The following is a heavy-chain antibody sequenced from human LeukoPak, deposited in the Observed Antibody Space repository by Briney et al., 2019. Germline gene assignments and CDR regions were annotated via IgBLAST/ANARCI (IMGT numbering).Heavy chain of an antibody. Sequence: SETLSLTCTVSGGSISSSSYYWGWIRQPPGKGLEWIGSIYYSGSTYYNSSLRSRVTISVDTSKNQFSLKLSSVTAADTAVYYCASGMYYYDSSGYYYYFDYWGQGTLVTVSS. CDR3: ASGMYYYDSSGYYYYFDY. V-gene: IGHV4-39*01. D-gene: IGHD3-22*01. CDR2: IYYSGST. CDR1: GGSISSSSYY. J-gene: IGHJ4*02.